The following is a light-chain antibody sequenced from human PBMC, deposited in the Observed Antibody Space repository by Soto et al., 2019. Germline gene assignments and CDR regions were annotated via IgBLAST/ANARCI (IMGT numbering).Light chain of an antibody. J-gene: IGLJ3*02. CDR3: CSYAGSSSV. Sequence: QSALTQPRSVSGSPGQSVTISCTGTSSDITNYNSVSWFQQHPGKAPKLMIYDVNKRPSGVPDRFSGSKSGNTASLTISGLQAEDEADYHCCSYAGSSSVFGGGTKLTVL. CDR2: DVN. V-gene: IGLV2-11*01. CDR1: SSDITNYNS.